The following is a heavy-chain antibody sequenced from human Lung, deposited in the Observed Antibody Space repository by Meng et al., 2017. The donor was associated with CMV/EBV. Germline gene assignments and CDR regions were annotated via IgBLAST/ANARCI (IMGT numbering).Heavy chain of an antibody. Sequence: SGFTLSSYGMHWVSQAPGKGLEWVAFIWHDGSKKYYPDSVKGRFTISRDNSKNTLYLEVNSLSGEDTAVYYCAKGAVGATTSYYFDYWGQGTLVTVSS. CDR2: IWHDGSKK. D-gene: IGHD1-26*01. V-gene: IGHV3-33*06. J-gene: IGHJ4*02. CDR3: AKGAVGATTSYYFDY. CDR1: GFTLSSYG.